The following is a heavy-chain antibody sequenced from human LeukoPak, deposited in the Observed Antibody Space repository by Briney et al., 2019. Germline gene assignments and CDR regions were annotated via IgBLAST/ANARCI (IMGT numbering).Heavy chain of an antibody. D-gene: IGHD3-10*01. CDR3: ARQATWLTMVRGVILQADY. CDR2: IYYSGST. Sequence: SETLSLTCTVSGRSISSSSYYWGWIRQPPGKGLEWIGSIYYSGSTYYNPSLKSRVTISVDTSKNQFSLKLSSVTAADTAVYYCARQATWLTMVRGVILQADYWGQGTLVTVSS. J-gene: IGHJ4*02. CDR1: GRSISSSSYY. V-gene: IGHV4-39*01.